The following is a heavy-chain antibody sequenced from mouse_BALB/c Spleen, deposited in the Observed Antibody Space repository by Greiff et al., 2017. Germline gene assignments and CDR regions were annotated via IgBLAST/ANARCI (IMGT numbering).Heavy chain of an antibody. CDR1: GYTFTSYW. Sequence: VQLQQSGAELAKPGASVKMSCKASGYTFTSYWMHWVKQRPGQGLEWIGYINPSTGYTEYNQKFKDKATLTADKSSSTAYMQLSSLTSEDSAVYYCARYQGAMDYWGQGTSVTVSS. V-gene: IGHV1-7*01. D-gene: IGHD5-1*01. CDR3: ARYQGAMDY. CDR2: INPSTGYT. J-gene: IGHJ4*01.